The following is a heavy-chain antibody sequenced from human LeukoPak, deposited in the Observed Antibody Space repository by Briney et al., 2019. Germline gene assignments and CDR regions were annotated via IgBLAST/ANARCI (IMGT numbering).Heavy chain of an antibody. CDR1: GFTFSAFW. CDR3: ATVFDY. CDR2: MNEDGSGT. Sequence: GGSLRLSCAASGFTFSAFWMSWVRQAPGKGLEWVSRMNEDGSGTSYADSVKGRFTISRDNAKNTVYLQMNSLRAEDTAVYYCATVFDYWGQGTLVTVSS. J-gene: IGHJ4*02. V-gene: IGHV3-74*01.